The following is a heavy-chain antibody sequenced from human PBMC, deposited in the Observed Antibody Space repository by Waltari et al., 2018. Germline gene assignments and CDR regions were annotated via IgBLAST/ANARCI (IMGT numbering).Heavy chain of an antibody. V-gene: IGHV1-2*06. CDR1: GYTFTGYY. CDR2: INPTRGGT. CDR3: ARGLWFREFPNDDY. D-gene: IGHD3-10*01. Sequence: QVQLVQSGAEVKKPGASVKVSCKASGYTFTGYYMHWVRQAPGQGLEWMGRINPTRGGTNYAKKFQCRVTMTRDTSISTAYMELSRLRSDDTAVYYCARGLWFREFPNDDYWGQGTLVTVSS. J-gene: IGHJ4*02.